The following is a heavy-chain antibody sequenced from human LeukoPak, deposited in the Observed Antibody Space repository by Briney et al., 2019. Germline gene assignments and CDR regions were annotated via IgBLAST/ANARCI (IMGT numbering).Heavy chain of an antibody. V-gene: IGHV3-21*01. CDR2: ISSSSSYI. J-gene: IGHJ4*02. CDR3: ARAIDGYNFLSSRQLDY. CDR1: GFTFSSYS. Sequence: GGSLRLSCAASGFTFSSYSMNWVRQAPGKGLEWVSSISSSSSYIYYADSVKGRFTISRDNAKNSLYLQMNSLRPEDTAVYYCARAIDGYNFLSSRQLDYWGQGTLVTVSS. D-gene: IGHD5-24*01.